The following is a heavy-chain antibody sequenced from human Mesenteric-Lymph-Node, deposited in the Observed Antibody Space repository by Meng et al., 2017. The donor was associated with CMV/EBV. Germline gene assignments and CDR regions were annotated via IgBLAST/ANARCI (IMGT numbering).Heavy chain of an antibody. D-gene: IGHD3-22*01. CDR2: IRNKANSYTT. CDR3: ARKDSSDYSDY. J-gene: IGHJ4*02. CDR1: GFTFSDHY. Sequence: LTGAASGFTFSDHYMDWVRQAPGKGLEWVGRIRNKANSYTTEYAASVKGRFAISRDDSKKSLYLQMNSLKTEDTAVYYCARKDSSDYSDYWGQGTLVTVSS. V-gene: IGHV3-72*01.